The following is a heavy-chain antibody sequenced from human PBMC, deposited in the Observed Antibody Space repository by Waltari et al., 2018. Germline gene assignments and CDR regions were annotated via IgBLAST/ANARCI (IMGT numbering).Heavy chain of an antibody. J-gene: IGHJ4*02. Sequence: VHWLRPGAELKKPGPSVKATCRASEGTLGSSVISGVRQAPGQGLEWMGRIIPIFGTANYAQKFQGRVTITADKSTSTAYMELSSLRSEDTAVYYCARVLERGPDYWGQGTLVTVSS. CDR2: IIPIFGTA. V-gene: IGHV1-69*13. D-gene: IGHD5-12*01. CDR1: EGTLGSSV. CDR3: ARVLERGPDY.